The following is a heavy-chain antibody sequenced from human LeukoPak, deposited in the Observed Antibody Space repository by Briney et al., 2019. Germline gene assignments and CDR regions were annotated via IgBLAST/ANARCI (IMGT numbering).Heavy chain of an antibody. CDR1: GFTFSSYG. J-gene: IGHJ4*02. V-gene: IGHV3-30*02. CDR2: IRYDGSNK. D-gene: IGHD6-19*01. Sequence: GGSLRLSCAASGFTFSSYGMHWVRQAPGRGLEWVAFIRYDGSNKYYADTVKGRFTISRDNSKNTLYLQMNSLRPEDTAVYYCAKDGDVEQWLVRAFDYWGQGTLVTVSS. CDR3: AKDGDVEQWLVRAFDY.